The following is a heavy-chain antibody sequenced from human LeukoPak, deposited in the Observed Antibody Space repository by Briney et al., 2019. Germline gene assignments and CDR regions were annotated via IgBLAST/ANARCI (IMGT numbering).Heavy chain of an antibody. Sequence: GGSLRLSCADSGFTFSSYAMSWVRQAPGKGLEWVSTINTIGDSTYYADSVKGRFTISRDSSKNTLYLQMNSLRVEDTAVYYCAKVVATTGTGHWGKGPLVTVSS. V-gene: IGHV3-23*01. CDR1: GFTFSSYA. CDR2: INTIGDST. J-gene: IGHJ4*02. CDR3: AKVVATTGTGH. D-gene: IGHD6-13*01.